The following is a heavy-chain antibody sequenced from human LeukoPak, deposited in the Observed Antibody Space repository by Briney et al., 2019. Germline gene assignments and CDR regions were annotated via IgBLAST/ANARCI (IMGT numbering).Heavy chain of an antibody. Sequence: LGGSLRLSCATSGFNFDRYTIHWVRQAPGKGLEWVSLAGWAGGTTFYSDSVRGRFTISRDSGRKSVYLQMNSLTTDDTAFYFCAKELDTMFFDYWGQGALVTVSS. CDR3: AKELDTMFFDY. V-gene: IGHV3-43*01. D-gene: IGHD3-10*02. J-gene: IGHJ4*02. CDR2: AGWAGGTT. CDR1: GFNFDRYT.